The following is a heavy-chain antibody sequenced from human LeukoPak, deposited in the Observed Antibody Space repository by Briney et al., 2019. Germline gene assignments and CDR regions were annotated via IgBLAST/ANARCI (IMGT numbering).Heavy chain of an antibody. J-gene: IGHJ6*03. Sequence: ASVKVSCKASGGTFGSYAISWVRQAPGQGLEWMGGIIPIFGTANYAQKFQGRVTITADESTSTAYMELSSLRSEDTAVYYCATRVPTRATFYYYYMDVWGKGTTVTVSS. CDR2: IIPIFGTA. CDR1: GGTFGSYA. V-gene: IGHV1-69*13. D-gene: IGHD5-12*01. CDR3: ATRVPTRATFYYYYMDV.